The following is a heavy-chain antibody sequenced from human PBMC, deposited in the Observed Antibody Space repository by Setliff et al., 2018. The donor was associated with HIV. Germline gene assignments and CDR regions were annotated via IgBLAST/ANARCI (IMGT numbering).Heavy chain of an antibody. CDR2: ISGTGGST. V-gene: IGHV3-23*01. J-gene: IGHJ6*03. CDR1: GLTFSSYA. D-gene: IGHD6-6*01. CDR3: ARARYMDV. Sequence: GGSLRLSCAASGLTFSSYAMTWVRQAPGKGLEWVSAISGTGGSTYYADSVKGRFTISRDNAKNTLYLQMNSLRAEDTAVYYCARARYMDVWGKGTTVTVSS.